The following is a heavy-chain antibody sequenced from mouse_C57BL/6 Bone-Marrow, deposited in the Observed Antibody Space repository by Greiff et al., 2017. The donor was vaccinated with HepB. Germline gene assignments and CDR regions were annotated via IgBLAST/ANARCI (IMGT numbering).Heavy chain of an antibody. D-gene: IGHD2-4*01. CDR3: ARSIYYDYDDGFAY. J-gene: IGHJ3*01. CDR1: GYTFTSYW. CDR2: IHPNSGST. V-gene: IGHV1-64*01. Sequence: QVQLQQSGAELVKPGASVKLSCKASGYTFTSYWMHWVKQRPGQGLEWIGMIHPNSGSTNYNEKFKSKATLTVDKSSSTAYMQLSSLTSEDSAVYYCARSIYYDYDDGFAYWGQGTLVTVSA.